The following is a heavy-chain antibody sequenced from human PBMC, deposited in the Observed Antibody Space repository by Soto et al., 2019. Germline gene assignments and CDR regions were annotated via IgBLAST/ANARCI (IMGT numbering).Heavy chain of an antibody. V-gene: IGHV4-39*07. CDR3: ARVISVELLWFGEFHPYFDY. CDR1: GGSISSGGYY. CDR2: INHSGST. Sequence: PSETLSLTCTVSGGSISSGGYYWSWIRQPPGKGLEWIGEINHSGSTNYNPSLKSRVTISVDTSKNQFSLKLSSVTAADTAVYYCARVISVELLWFGEFHPYFDYWGQGTLVTVSS. D-gene: IGHD3-10*01. J-gene: IGHJ4*02.